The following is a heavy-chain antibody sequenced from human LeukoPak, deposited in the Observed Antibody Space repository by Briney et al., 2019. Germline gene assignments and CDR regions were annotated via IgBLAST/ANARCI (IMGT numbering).Heavy chain of an antibody. V-gene: IGHV3-30*02. Sequence: GGSLRLSCAASGFTFSSYGMHWVRQAPGKGLEWVAFIRYDGSNKYYADSVKGRFTLSRDNSKNTLYLQMNSLRAEDTAVYYCAKCVGYGGNSLLDYWGQGTLVTVSS. J-gene: IGHJ4*02. D-gene: IGHD4-23*01. CDR2: IRYDGSNK. CDR3: AKCVGYGGNSLLDY. CDR1: GFTFSSYG.